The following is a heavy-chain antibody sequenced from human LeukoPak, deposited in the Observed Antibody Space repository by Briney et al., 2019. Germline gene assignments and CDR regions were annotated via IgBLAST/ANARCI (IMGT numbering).Heavy chain of an antibody. CDR1: GFTFSSYA. CDR3: AREPGVQGLWDAFDI. J-gene: IGHJ3*02. Sequence: PGGSLRLSCAASGFTFSSYAMNWVRQAPGKGLEWVSTISGSGGSTYYADSVKGRFTTSRDNSKNTLYLQMNSLRAEDTALYYCAREPGVQGLWDAFDIWGQGTMVTVSS. CDR2: ISGSGGST. V-gene: IGHV3-23*01. D-gene: IGHD4/OR15-4a*01.